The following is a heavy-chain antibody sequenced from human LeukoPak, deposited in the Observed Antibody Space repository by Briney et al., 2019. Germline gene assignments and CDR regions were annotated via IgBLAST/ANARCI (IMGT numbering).Heavy chain of an antibody. CDR3: TKGGDTTGVFDY. CDR2: INQDASEK. D-gene: IGHD4-23*01. V-gene: IGHV3-7*01. CDR1: GFTFSNSW. J-gene: IGHJ4*02. Sequence: GGSLRLSCAASGFTFSNSWMNWVRQAPGKGLEWVANINQDASEKCYVDSVKGRFTISRDNGKNSLYLQMNSLRADDTAVYYCTKGGDTTGVFDYWGQGILVTVSS.